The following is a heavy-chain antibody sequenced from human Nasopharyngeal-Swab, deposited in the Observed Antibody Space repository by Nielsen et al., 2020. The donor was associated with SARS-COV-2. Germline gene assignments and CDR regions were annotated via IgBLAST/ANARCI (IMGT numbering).Heavy chain of an antibody. CDR2: ISGSGGST. CDR3: AKVDYDSSGYDY. D-gene: IGHD3-22*01. Sequence: WIRQPPGKGLEWVSAISGSGGSTYYADSVKGRFTISRDNSKNTLYLQMNSLRAEDTAVYYCAKVDYDSSGYDYWGQGTLVTVSS. V-gene: IGHV3-23*01. J-gene: IGHJ4*02.